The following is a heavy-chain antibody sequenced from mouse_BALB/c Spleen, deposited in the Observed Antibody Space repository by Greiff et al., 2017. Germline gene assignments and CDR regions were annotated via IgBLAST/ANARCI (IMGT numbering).Heavy chain of an antibody. Sequence: QVQLKQPGAELVRPGASVKLSCKASGYTFTSYWINWVKQRPGQGLEWIGNIYPSDSYTNYNQKFKDKATLTVDKSSSTAYMQLSSPTSEDSAVYYCTRYTTAYYAMDYWGQGTSVTVSS. CDR2: IYPSDSYT. D-gene: IGHD1-2*01. CDR3: TRYTTAYYAMDY. V-gene: IGHV1-69*02. CDR1: GYTFTSYW. J-gene: IGHJ4*01.